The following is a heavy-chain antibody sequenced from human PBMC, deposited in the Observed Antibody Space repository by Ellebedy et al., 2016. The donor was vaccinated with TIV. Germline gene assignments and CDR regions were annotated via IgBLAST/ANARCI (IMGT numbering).Heavy chain of an antibody. Sequence: SVKVSCKASGGTFSSYAITWVRQAPGQGLEWMGGIIPLYGTSNNAQKFQGRVTITADESTSHAYMELSSLRPDDTAVYYCARVGSGTSDYPYYYSLDVWGQGTTVTVS. V-gene: IGHV1-69*13. D-gene: IGHD3-10*01. CDR2: IIPLYGTS. CDR1: GGTFSSYA. J-gene: IGHJ6*02. CDR3: ARVGSGTSDYPYYYSLDV.